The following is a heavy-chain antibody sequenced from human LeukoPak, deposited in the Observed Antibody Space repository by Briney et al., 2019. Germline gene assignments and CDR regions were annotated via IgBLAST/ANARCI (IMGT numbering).Heavy chain of an antibody. V-gene: IGHV3-23*01. Sequence: PGGSLRLSCAASEFTFSNYWMSWVRQTPGKGLEWVSAISGSGGSTYYADSVKGRFTISRDNSKNTLFLQMNSLRAEDTAPYYCAKSVAIYFYYGLDVWGQGTTVAVSS. CDR3: AKSVAIYFYYGLDV. J-gene: IGHJ6*02. CDR2: ISGSGGST. D-gene: IGHD3-3*01. CDR1: EFTFSNYW.